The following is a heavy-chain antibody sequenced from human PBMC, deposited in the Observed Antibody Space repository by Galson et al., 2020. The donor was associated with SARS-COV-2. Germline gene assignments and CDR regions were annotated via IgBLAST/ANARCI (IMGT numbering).Heavy chain of an antibody. CDR1: GFTFSNAW. CDR2: IKSKTDGGTT. CDR3: TTDQGPGTQFDY. D-gene: IGHD1-1*01. Sequence: GGSLRLSCAASGFTFSNAWMSWVRQAPGKGLEWVGRIKSKTDGGTTDYAAPVKCRFTISRDASKNTLYLQMNSLKTEDTAVYYCTTDQGPGTQFDYGGQGTLVTVSS. J-gene: IGHJ4*02. V-gene: IGHV3-15*01.